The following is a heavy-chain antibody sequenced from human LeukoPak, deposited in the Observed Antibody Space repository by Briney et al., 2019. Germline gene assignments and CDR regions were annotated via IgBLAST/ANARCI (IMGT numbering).Heavy chain of an antibody. J-gene: IGHJ3*02. CDR3: AKVSLNMVNDAFDI. V-gene: IGHV3-21*01. Sequence: GGSLRLSCAASGFTFSSYTMNWVRLAPGKGLEWVSSISRSNIYKYYADSVKGRFTISRDNSKNTLYLQMNGLRAEDTAMYYCAKVSLNMVNDAFDIWGQGTMVSVSS. CDR2: ISRSNIYK. D-gene: IGHD4/OR15-4a*01. CDR1: GFTFSSYT.